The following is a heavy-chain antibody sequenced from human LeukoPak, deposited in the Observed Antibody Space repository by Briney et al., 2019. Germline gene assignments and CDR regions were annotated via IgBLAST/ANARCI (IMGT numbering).Heavy chain of an antibody. V-gene: IGHV4-39*07. CDR1: GDSISSSSYY. CDR2: INHSGST. Sequence: SETLSLTCTVSGDSISSSSYYWSWIRQPPGKGLEWIGEINHSGSTNYNPSLKSRVTISVGTSKNQFSLKLSSVTAADTAVYYCARGQTIVGATGDFWGQGTLVTVSS. CDR3: ARGQTIVGATGDF. D-gene: IGHD1-26*01. J-gene: IGHJ4*02.